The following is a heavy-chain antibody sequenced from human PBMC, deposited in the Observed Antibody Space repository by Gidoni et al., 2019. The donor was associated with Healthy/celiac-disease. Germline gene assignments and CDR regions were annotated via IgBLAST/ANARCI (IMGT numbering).Heavy chain of an antibody. V-gene: IGHV1-18*01. CDR2: ISAYNGNT. J-gene: IGHJ5*02. D-gene: IGHD3-10*01. CDR1: GYTCTSYG. CDR3: ARLQARVRGGENWFDP. Sequence: QVQLVQSGAEVKKPGASVKVSCTASGYTCTSYGISWVRQAPGQGLEWMGWISAYNGNTNYAQKLQGRVTMTTDTSTSTAYMELRSLRSDDTAVYYCARLQARVRGGENWFDPWGQGTLVTVSS.